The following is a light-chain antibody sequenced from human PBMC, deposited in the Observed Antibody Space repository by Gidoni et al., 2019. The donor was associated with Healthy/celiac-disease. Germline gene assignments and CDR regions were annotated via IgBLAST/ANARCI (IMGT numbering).Light chain of an antibody. CDR1: QSVSSSY. Sequence: EIVLTQSPGTLSLSPGERATLSCRASQSVSSSYLAWYQQKPGQAPRLLIYGASSRATGIPDRFSGSGSGTDFTLTISRLDPEDFAVYYCQQYGSSLLTFGGGTKVEIK. J-gene: IGKJ4*01. CDR3: QQYGSSLLT. V-gene: IGKV3-20*01. CDR2: GAS.